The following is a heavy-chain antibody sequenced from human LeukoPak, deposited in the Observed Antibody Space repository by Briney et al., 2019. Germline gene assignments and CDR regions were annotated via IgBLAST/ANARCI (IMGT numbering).Heavy chain of an antibody. V-gene: IGHV1-58*02. CDR1: GFTFTDSA. Sequence: SVKVSCKASGFTFTDSAIQWVRQARGQRLEWIGRIVVGSGHTNYAQKFQERVTITRDMSTSTAYMELSSLRSDDTAVYYCAAPGRGGSYDFDYWGQGTLVAVSS. CDR3: AAPGRGGSYDFDY. D-gene: IGHD1-26*01. CDR2: IVVGSGHT. J-gene: IGHJ4*02.